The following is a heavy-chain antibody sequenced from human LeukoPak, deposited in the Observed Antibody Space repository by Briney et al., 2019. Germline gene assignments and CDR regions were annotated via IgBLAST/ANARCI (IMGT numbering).Heavy chain of an antibody. CDR2: INPNSGGT. CDR1: GYTFTGYY. J-gene: IGHJ4*02. D-gene: IGHD3-10*01. CDR3: ARGLLKVRGVIGY. V-gene: IGHV1-2*04. Sequence: GASVKVSCKASGYTFTGYYMHWVRQAPGQGLEWMGWINPNSGGTNYAQKFQGWVTMTRDTSISTAYMELSSLRSEDTAVYYCARGLLKVRGVIGYWGQGTLVTVSS.